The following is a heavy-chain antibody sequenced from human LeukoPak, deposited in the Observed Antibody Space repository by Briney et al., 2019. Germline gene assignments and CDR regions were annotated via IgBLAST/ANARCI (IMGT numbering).Heavy chain of an antibody. CDR3: ARVLEDCGGDCYPGGFDY. V-gene: IGHV4-31*03. J-gene: IGHJ4*02. D-gene: IGHD2-21*02. CDR1: GGSISSGGYY. CDR2: IYYSGST. Sequence: PSETLSLTCTVSGGSISSGGYYWSWIRQHPGKGLEWIGYIYYSGSTHYNPSLKSRVTISVDTSKNQFSLKLSSVTAADTAVYYCARVLEDCGGDCYPGGFDYWGQGTLVTVSS.